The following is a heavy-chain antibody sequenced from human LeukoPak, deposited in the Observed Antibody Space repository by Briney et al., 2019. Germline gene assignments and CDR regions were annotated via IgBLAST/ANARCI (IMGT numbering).Heavy chain of an antibody. CDR1: GFIFSSRW. J-gene: IGHJ3*02. D-gene: IGHD1-26*01. CDR3: AKSQIVGTTRALDI. V-gene: IGHV3-74*01. Sequence: GGSLRLSCAASGFIFSSRWMHWVRRGPGKGLEWVSRIKMDGSSIDYADSVRGRFTVSRDNAKNTLYLEMNSLRVEDTAVYYCAKSQIVGTTRALDIWGQGTMVTVSS. CDR2: IKMDGSSI.